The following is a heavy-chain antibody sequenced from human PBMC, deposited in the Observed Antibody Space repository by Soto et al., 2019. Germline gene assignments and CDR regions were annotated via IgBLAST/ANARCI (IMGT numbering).Heavy chain of an antibody. D-gene: IGHD3-22*01. CDR3: ARGGSGYVWFNEF. V-gene: IGHV1-69*01. Sequence: QEQLVQSGAEVKKSGSSVKVSCKDTGGLFSSYAVSWVRQAPGQGLEWMGGIIPVFGTTYYAQKFQGRVTITADESANTADMELSSLRPEDTAMYYCARGGSGYVWFNEFWGQGTLVTVSS. CDR2: IIPVFGTT. CDR1: GGLFSSYA. J-gene: IGHJ4*02.